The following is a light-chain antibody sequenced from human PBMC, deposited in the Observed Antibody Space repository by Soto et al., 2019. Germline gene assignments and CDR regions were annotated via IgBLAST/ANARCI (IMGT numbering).Light chain of an antibody. J-gene: IGKJ5*01. CDR1: QSVSSY. V-gene: IGKV3-11*01. CDR3: QQRSNWPPLT. Sequence: EIVLTQSPGTLSFSPGERATLSCRASQSVSSYLAWYQQKPGQAPRLLIYDASNRATGIPARFRGSGSGTDFTLTISSLEPEDFAVYYCQQRSNWPPLTFGQGTRLEIK. CDR2: DAS.